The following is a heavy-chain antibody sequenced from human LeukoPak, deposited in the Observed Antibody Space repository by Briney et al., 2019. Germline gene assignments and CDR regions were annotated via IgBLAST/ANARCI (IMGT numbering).Heavy chain of an antibody. D-gene: IGHD3-9*01. Sequence: GGSLRLSCAASGFTFSSYGMSWVRQAPGKGLEWVSAISGSGGSTYYADSVKGRFTISRDNSKNTLYLQMNSLRAEDTAVYYCATLWGDILTGYFGYWGQGTLVTVSS. V-gene: IGHV3-23*01. CDR1: GFTFSSYG. CDR2: ISGSGGST. CDR3: ATLWGDILTGYFGY. J-gene: IGHJ4*02.